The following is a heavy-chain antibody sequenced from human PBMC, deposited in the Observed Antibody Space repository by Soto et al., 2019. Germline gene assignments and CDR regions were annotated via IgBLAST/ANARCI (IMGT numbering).Heavy chain of an antibody. D-gene: IGHD1-7*01. CDR1: GGSISSYY. J-gene: IGHJ6*02. Sequence: QVQLQESGPGLVKPSETLSLTCTVSGGSISSYYWSWIRQPPGKGLEWIGYIYYSGSTNYNPSLKSRVATSVDTDKTRFSLKLCSVAAADTAVYYCAREGLTGTIGLYYYYGMDVWGQGTKVTVSS. CDR3: AREGLTGTIGLYYYYGMDV. CDR2: IYYSGST. V-gene: IGHV4-59*01.